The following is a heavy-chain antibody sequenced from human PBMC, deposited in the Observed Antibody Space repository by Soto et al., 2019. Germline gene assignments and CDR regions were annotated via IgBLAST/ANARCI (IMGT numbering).Heavy chain of an antibody. V-gene: IGHV4-34*01. CDR3: ARDKITGLFDY. CDR2: INHSGST. J-gene: IGHJ4*02. Sequence: QVQLQQWGAGLLKPSETLSLTCAVYGGSFSGYYWTWIRQPPGTGLEWIGEINHSGSTNYNPSLTGRVTISVDTSKNQFSLKLTSVTAADTAVYYYARDKITGLFDYWGQGTLVTVSS. D-gene: IGHD2-8*02. CDR1: GGSFSGYY.